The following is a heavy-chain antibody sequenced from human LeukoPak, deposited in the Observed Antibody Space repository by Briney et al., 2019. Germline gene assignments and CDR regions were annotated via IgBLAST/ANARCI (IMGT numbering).Heavy chain of an antibody. Sequence: SETLSLTCTVSGGSISSYYWSWIRQPPGKGLEWIGYIYYSGYTNYNPSLKSRVTISVDTSKNQFSLKLSSVTTADTAVYYCARTTMVRGTYYMDVWGKGTTVTISS. J-gene: IGHJ6*03. D-gene: IGHD3-10*01. CDR3: ARTTMVRGTYYMDV. CDR1: GGSISSYY. CDR2: IYYSGYT. V-gene: IGHV4-59*01.